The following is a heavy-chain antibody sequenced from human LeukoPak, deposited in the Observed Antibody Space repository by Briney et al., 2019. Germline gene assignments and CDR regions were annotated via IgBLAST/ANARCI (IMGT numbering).Heavy chain of an antibody. CDR2: IRHDGSNK. V-gene: IGHV3-30*02. CDR1: GFTFSSYG. J-gene: IGHJ4*02. CDR3: AKPLGGSYYYFDY. Sequence: PGGSLRLSCAASGFTFSSYGMHWVRQAPGKGLEWVAFIRHDGSNKYYADSVKGRFTISRDNSKNTLYLQMNSLRAEDTAVYYCAKPLGGSYYYFDYWGQGTLVTVSS. D-gene: IGHD1-26*01.